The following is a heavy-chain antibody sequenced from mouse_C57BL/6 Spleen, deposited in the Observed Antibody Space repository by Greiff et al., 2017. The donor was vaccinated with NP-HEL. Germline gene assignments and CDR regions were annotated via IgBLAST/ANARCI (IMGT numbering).Heavy chain of an antibody. CDR3: AREDFLSFAY. CDR1: GCTVTSDW. Sequence: QVQLQQPGAELVKPGVEGKMDGKVVGCTVTSDWSHWVRVVPGRGLEWIGRIDPMSGGTKYNEKFKSKATLTVDKPSSTAYMQLSELTSEESGVSYCAREDFLSFAYWGQGTLVTVSA. D-gene: IGHD6-2*01. CDR2: IDPMSGGT. J-gene: IGHJ3*01. V-gene: IGHV1-72*01.